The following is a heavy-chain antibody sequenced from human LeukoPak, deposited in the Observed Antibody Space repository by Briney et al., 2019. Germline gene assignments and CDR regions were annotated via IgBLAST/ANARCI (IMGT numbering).Heavy chain of an antibody. CDR2: MNPNSGNT. Sequence: ASVKVSCKTSGYTFTHYDINWVRQATGQGLEWMGWMNPNSGNTVYAQKFQGRVTMTRNTSISTAYMELSSLRSEDTAVYYCAREEFYYDSSGYPNNWGQGTLVTVSS. J-gene: IGHJ4*02. CDR1: GYTFTHYD. D-gene: IGHD3-22*01. V-gene: IGHV1-8*01. CDR3: AREEFYYDSSGYPNN.